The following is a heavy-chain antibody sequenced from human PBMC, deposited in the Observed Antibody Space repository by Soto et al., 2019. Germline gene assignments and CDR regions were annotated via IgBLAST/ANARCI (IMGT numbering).Heavy chain of an antibody. J-gene: IGHJ6*02. Sequence: ASGTLSLTCAVYGGSFSGYYWSWIRQPPRKGLEWIGEINHSGSTNYNPSLKSRVTISVDTSKNQFSLKLSSVTAADTAVYYCARIVVTMVRGVIITGGRSFGMDVWGQGTTVTVS. CDR3: ARIVVTMVRGVIITGGRSFGMDV. CDR1: GGSFSGYY. D-gene: IGHD3-10*01. CDR2: INHSGST. V-gene: IGHV4-34*01.